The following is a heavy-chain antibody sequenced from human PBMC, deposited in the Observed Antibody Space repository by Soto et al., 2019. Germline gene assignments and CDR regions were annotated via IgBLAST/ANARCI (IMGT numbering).Heavy chain of an antibody. D-gene: IGHD5-12*01. J-gene: IGHJ4*02. CDR1: GDTFSGYS. CDR2: IIPPFGTT. Sequence: QVQLVQSGAEVKKPGSSVKVSCKASGDTFSGYSISWVRQAPGRGLEWMGGIIPPFGTTNYAQRFQGRVTITADKSTSTAYMELSSLKSEDTAIYYCARDLGSGYDPGDYWGQGTLVTVSS. CDR3: ARDLGSGYDPGDY. V-gene: IGHV1-69*14.